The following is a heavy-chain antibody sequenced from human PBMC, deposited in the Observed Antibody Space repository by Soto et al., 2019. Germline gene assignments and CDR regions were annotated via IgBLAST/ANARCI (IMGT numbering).Heavy chain of an antibody. J-gene: IGHJ3*02. CDR1: VFTFSSYG. D-gene: IGHD3-10*01. CDR3: ATSLLAGSAFDI. CDR2: ISYDGSNK. V-gene: IGHV3-30*03. Sequence: PGGSLRLSCAASVFTFSSYGMHWVRQAPGKGLEWVAVISYDGSNKYYADSVKGRFTISRDNSKNTLYLQMNSLRAEDTAVYYCATSLLAGSAFDIWGQGTMVTVSS.